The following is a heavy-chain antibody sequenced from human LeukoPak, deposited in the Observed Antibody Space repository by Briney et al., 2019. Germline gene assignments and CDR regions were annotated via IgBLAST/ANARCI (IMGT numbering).Heavy chain of an antibody. CDR1: GGSISSYY. J-gene: IGHJ6*02. CDR2: IYYSGST. CDR3: ARSDCSSTSCYTPAVGFGYYYGMDV. V-gene: IGHV4-59*01. D-gene: IGHD2-2*02. Sequence: SETLSLTCTVSGGSISSYYWSWIRQPPGKGLEWIGYIYYSGSTNYNPSLKSRVTILVDTSKNQFSLKLSSVTAADTAVYYCARSDCSSTSCYTPAVGFGYYYGMDVWGQGTTVTVSS.